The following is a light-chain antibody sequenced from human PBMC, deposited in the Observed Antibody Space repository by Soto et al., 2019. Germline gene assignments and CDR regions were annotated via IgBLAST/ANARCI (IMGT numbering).Light chain of an antibody. V-gene: IGKV1-5*01. CDR3: QQYNSYSPLT. CDR1: QSISSW. CDR2: DTF. J-gene: IGKJ5*01. Sequence: DIQMTQSPSTLSASVGDRVTITCRASQSISSWLAWYHQKPGKAPKLLMFDTFSLESGVPSRFSGSRSGTEFTLTISSLQPDDYATYYCQQYNSYSPLTFGGGTRLEIK.